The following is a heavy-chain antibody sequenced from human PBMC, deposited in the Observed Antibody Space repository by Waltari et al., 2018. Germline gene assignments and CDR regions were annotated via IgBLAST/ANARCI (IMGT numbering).Heavy chain of an antibody. D-gene: IGHD3-9*01. Sequence: QVQLQESGPGLVKPSETLSLTCAVSGGSINSYYWSWIRQPPGKGLGWIGHIHYSGSTPYRSSLRSRLSISLDTSKNQFSLKLRSVSAADTAIYYCARLTGYSQESFFDHWGQGALITVSS. V-gene: IGHV4-59*01. CDR3: ARLTGYSQESFFDH. CDR1: GGSINSYY. J-gene: IGHJ4*02. CDR2: IHYSGST.